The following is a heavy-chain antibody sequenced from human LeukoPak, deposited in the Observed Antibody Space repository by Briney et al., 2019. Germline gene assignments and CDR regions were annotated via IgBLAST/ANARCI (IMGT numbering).Heavy chain of an antibody. J-gene: IGHJ4*02. CDR2: INHSGST. CDR1: GGSFSNYY. Sequence: SETLSLTCAVSGGSFSNYYWSWIRQPPGKGLEWIGEINHSGSTNNNPSLKSRVTISVDTSKKQFSLKLSSVTAADTAVYYCARPYCSAGNCYSNFDSWGQGTLVTVSS. D-gene: IGHD2-15*01. V-gene: IGHV4-34*01. CDR3: ARPYCSAGNCYSNFDS.